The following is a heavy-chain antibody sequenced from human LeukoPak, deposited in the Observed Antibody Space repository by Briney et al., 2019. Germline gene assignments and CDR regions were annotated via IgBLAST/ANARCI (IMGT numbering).Heavy chain of an antibody. D-gene: IGHD6-19*01. CDR3: AGERGEEYSSGWYKRNYFDN. J-gene: IGHJ4*02. Sequence: SETLSLTCTVSGGSISSSSYYWAWIRQPPGKGLEWIASGDYSGGTYYNPSLEGRVAISADMSKNQFSLKLTSVTGADTAVYYCAGERGEEYSSGWYKRNYFDNWGQGIRVTVSS. CDR2: GDYSGGT. V-gene: IGHV4-39*07. CDR1: GGSISSSSYY.